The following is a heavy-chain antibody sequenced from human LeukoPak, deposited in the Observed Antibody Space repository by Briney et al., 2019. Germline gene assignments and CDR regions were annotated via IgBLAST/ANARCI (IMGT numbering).Heavy chain of an antibody. CDR3: TTDYYDYDWGSYRPDY. CDR1: GLTFSNAW. CDR2: IKTKTDGETT. D-gene: IGHD3-16*02. Sequence: GGSLRLSCAASGLTFSNAWMSWVRQAPGQGLEWVARIKTKTDGETTEYAAPVKGRFTISRGDSKNTLYLQMNSLKTEDTAVYYCTTDYYDYDWGSYRPDYWGQGTLVTVSS. J-gene: IGHJ4*02. V-gene: IGHV3-15*01.